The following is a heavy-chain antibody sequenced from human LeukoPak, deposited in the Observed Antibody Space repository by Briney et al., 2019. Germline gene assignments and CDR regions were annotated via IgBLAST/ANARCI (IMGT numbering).Heavy chain of an antibody. CDR2: ISSSSSYI. D-gene: IGHD4-11*01. J-gene: IGHJ4*02. Sequence: GGSLRLSCAASGFTFSSYSMNWVRQAPGKGLEWVSSISSSSSYIYYADSVKGRFTISRDNAKNSLYLQMNSLRAEDTAVYYCARHAPSTVNFDYWGQGTLVTVSS. CDR1: GFTFSSYS. CDR3: ARHAPSTVNFDY. V-gene: IGHV3-21*01.